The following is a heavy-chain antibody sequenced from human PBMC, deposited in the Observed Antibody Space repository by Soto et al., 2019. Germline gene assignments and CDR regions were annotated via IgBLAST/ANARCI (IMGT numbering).Heavy chain of an antibody. CDR1: GFTFSSYS. Sequence: GGSLRLSCAASGFTFSSYSMNWVRQAPGKGLEWVSSISSSSSYIYYADSVKGRFTISRDNAKNSLYLQMNSLRAEDTAVYYCARGSYDILTGYYIDYWGQGTLVTVSS. CDR2: ISSSSSYI. CDR3: ARGSYDILTGYYIDY. D-gene: IGHD3-9*01. V-gene: IGHV3-21*01. J-gene: IGHJ4*02.